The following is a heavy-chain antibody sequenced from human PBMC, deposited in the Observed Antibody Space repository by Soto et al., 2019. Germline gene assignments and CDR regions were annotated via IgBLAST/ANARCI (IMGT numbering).Heavy chain of an antibody. D-gene: IGHD6-13*01. CDR3: ARHGTGIGAAGLDRYFDD. V-gene: IGHV4-39*01. J-gene: IGHJ4*02. Sequence: QLQLQESGPGLVKPSETLSLTCTVSGDSLTSSDFYWAWFRQPPGKGLEGIGSISYGGSTYYKSALWVRGTISVDTAKDQFTLWLRSVSAADAAVYYCARHGTGIGAAGLDRYFDDWGQGTLVTVSS. CDR2: ISYGGST. CDR1: GDSLTSSDFY.